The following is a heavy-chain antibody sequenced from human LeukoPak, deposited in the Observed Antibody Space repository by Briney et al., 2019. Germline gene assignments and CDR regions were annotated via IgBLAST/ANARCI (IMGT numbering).Heavy chain of an antibody. CDR2: IYHSGST. CDR1: GGSISSGGYS. D-gene: IGHD4-17*01. Sequence: SETLSLTCAVSGGSISSGGYSWSWIRQPPGKGLEWIGYIYHSGSTYYNPSLKSRVTISVDRSKNQFSLKLSSVTAADTAVYYCAREVYDDYGSVAFDIWGQGTMVTVSS. J-gene: IGHJ3*02. CDR3: AREVYDDYGSVAFDI. V-gene: IGHV4-30-2*01.